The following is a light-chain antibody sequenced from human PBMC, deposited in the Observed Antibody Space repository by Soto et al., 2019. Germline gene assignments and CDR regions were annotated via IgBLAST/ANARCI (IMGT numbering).Light chain of an antibody. CDR3: SSYAGSNNLV. V-gene: IGLV2-8*01. CDR2: EVT. CDR1: SSDVGGYNY. Sequence: QSVLTQPPSASGSPGQSVTISCTGASSDVGGYNYVSWCQQHPGKAPKPMIYEVTKRPSGVPDRFSGSKSGNTASLTVSGLQAEDEADYYCSSYAGSNNLVFGGGTKLTVL. J-gene: IGLJ3*02.